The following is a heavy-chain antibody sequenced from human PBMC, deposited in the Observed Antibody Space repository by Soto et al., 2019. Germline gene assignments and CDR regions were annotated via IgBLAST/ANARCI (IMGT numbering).Heavy chain of an antibody. Sequence: EVRLVESGGGLVQPGGSLRLSCAASGFTFNKYSMNWVRQAPGKGLEWVSSITSKTGDQYYADSVKGRFIISRDNTKNSLSLQGTSMRDEATAVYYCTRHLMPNVRRLADLAYGGQGTLVTVSS. CDR1: GFTFNKYS. J-gene: IGHJ4*02. D-gene: IGHD2-2*01. V-gene: IGHV3-21*06. CDR3: TRHLMPNVRRLADLAY. CDR2: ITSKTGDQ.